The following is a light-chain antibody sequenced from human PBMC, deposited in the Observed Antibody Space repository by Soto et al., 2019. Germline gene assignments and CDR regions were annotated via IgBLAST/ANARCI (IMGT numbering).Light chain of an antibody. CDR1: TIGSKS. J-gene: IGLJ2*01. CDR3: QVWDSSSDHVV. CDR2: YDS. Sequence: SYELTQPPSVSVAPGKTARITWGGNTIGSKSVHWYQQTPGQAPVLVIYYDSDRPSGIPERFSGSNSGNTATLTISRVEAGDEADYYCQVWDSSSDHVVFGGGTQLTVL. V-gene: IGLV3-21*04.